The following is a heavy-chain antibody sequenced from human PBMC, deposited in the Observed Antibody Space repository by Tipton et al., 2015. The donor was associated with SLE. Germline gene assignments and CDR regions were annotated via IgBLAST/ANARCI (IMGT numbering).Heavy chain of an antibody. CDR1: GFTFSSYS. CDR2: IRYDGSNK. J-gene: IGHJ4*02. Sequence: SLRLSCAASGFTFSSYSMNWVRQAPGKGLEWVAFIRYDGSNKYYADSVKGRFTISRDNSKNTLYLQMNSLRAEDTAVYYCAKEGLHDYSNQHFDYWGQGTLVTVSS. V-gene: IGHV3-30*02. D-gene: IGHD4-11*01. CDR3: AKEGLHDYSNQHFDY.